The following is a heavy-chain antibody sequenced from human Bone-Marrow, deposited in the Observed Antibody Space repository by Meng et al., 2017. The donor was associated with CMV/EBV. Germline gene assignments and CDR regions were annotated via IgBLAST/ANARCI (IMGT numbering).Heavy chain of an antibody. Sequence: GESLKISCAASGFTFGSYGIHWVRQAPGKGLEWVAFIRYDGTNKYYEDSVKGRFTISRDNSKNTLYLQMNSLRAEDTAVYYCARDLYYYDKDYYYGMDVWGKGTTVTVSS. J-gene: IGHJ6*04. CDR1: GFTFGSYG. CDR3: ARDLYYYDKDYYYGMDV. D-gene: IGHD3-22*01. V-gene: IGHV3-30*02. CDR2: IRYDGTNK.